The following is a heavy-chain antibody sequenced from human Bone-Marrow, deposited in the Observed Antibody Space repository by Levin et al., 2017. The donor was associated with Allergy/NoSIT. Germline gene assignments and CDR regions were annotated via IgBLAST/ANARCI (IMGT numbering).Heavy chain of an antibody. J-gene: IGHJ5*02. CDR3: ARGTITFGGVIVSGP. CDR1: GGSMKTYY. CDR2: IYYSGNT. Sequence: SETLSLTCTVSGGSMKTYYWTWIRQPPGKGLEWIGYIYYSGNTNYNPSLKSRVTISVDTSKNQFSLELTSVTPADTAVYYCARGTITFGGVIVSGPWGQGALVTVSS. V-gene: IGHV4-59*01. D-gene: IGHD3-16*02.